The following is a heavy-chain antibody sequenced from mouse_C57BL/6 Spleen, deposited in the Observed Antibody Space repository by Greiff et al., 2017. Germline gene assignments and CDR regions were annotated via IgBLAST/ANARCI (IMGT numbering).Heavy chain of an antibody. V-gene: IGHV5-6*01. CDR2: ISSGGSYT. D-gene: IGHD2-10*02. CDR1: GFTFSSYG. J-gene: IGHJ2*01. CDR3: ARYGNPFDY. Sequence: EVKLMESGGDLVKPGGSLKLSCAASGFTFSSYGMSWVRQTPDKRLEWVATISSGGSYTYYPDSVKGRFTISRDNAKNTLYLQMSSLKSEDTAMYYCARYGNPFDYWGQGTTLTVSS.